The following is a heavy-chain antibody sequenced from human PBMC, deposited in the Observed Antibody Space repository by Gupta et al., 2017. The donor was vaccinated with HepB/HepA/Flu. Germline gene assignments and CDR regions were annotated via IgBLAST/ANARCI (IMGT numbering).Heavy chain of an antibody. D-gene: IGHD2-2*01. J-gene: IGHJ3*02. V-gene: IGHV1-69*01. CDR3: ARAEDCSSTSCRNTGSAFDI. Sequence: QVQLVQSGAEVKKPGSSVKVSCKASGGTFSSYAISWVRQAPGQGLEWMGGIIPIFGTANYAQKFQGRVTITADESTSTAYMELSSLRSEDTAVYYCARAEDCSSTSCRNTGSAFDIWGQGTMVTVSS. CDR1: GGTFSSYA. CDR2: IIPIFGTA.